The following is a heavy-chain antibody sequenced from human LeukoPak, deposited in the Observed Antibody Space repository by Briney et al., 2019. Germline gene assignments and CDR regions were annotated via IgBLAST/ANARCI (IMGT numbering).Heavy chain of an antibody. J-gene: IGHJ3*01. V-gene: IGHV3-21*01. CDR3: ARDQLATHPGGNSFDF. CDR2: ISSRGSSV. D-gene: IGHD6-6*01. CDR1: GFTFNTYA. Sequence: PGGSLRLSCAASGFTFNTYAMHWVRQAPGKGLEWVSAISSRGSSVYYRDSVRGRFTISRDNVDSSLYLQMNSLRAEDTAVYYCARDQLATHPGGNSFDFWGRGTLVSVSS.